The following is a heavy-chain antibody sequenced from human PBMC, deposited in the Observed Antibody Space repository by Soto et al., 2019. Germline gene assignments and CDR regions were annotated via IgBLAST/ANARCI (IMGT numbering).Heavy chain of an antibody. CDR2: IYYSGST. Sequence: PSETLSLTCTVSCGSISSSSYYWGWIRQPPGKGLEWIGSIYYSGSTYYNPSLKSRVTISVDTSKNQFSLKLSSVTAADTAVYYCARPDYYYGMDVRGQGTTVTVSX. CDR1: CGSISSSSYY. V-gene: IGHV4-39*01. J-gene: IGHJ6*02. CDR3: ARPDYYYGMDV.